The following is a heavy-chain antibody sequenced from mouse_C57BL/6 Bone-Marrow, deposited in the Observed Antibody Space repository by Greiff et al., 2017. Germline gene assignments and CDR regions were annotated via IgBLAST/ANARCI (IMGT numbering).Heavy chain of an antibody. CDR3: ARGRWSFAY. Sequence: QVQLQQPGAELVRPGSSVKLSCKASGYTFTSYWMDWVKQRPGQGLEWIGNIYPSDSATHYNQKFKDKATLTVDKSSSTAYMQLSSLTSEDSAVYYCARGRWSFAYWGQGTLVTVSA. V-gene: IGHV1-61*01. D-gene: IGHD2-3*01. CDR2: IYPSDSAT. CDR1: GYTFTSYW. J-gene: IGHJ3*01.